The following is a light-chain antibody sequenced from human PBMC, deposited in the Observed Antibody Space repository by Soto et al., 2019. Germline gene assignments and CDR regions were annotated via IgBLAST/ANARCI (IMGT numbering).Light chain of an antibody. CDR3: QQYNSHPYT. V-gene: IGKV1-5*03. J-gene: IGKJ2*01. CDR2: KAS. Sequence: DFQMTQSPSTLSASVGDSVTITCRASQSIHTWLAWYQQKPGRTPKLLIYKASVLESGVPSRFSGSGSGTEFTLNISSLQPDDFATYYCQQYNSHPYTFGRGTKLQSK. CDR1: QSIHTW.